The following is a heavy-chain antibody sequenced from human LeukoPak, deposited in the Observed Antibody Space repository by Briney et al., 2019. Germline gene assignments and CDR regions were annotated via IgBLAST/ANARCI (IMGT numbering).Heavy chain of an antibody. D-gene: IGHD3-16*01. CDR3: ARDWKITFGGVTGY. CDR2: ISAYNGNT. Sequence: ASVKVSCKASGYTFTSYGISWARQAPGQGLEWMGWISAYNGNTNYAQKLQGRVTMTTDTSTSTAYMELRSLRSDDTAVYYCARDWKITFGGVTGYWGQGTLVTVSS. J-gene: IGHJ4*02. V-gene: IGHV1-18*01. CDR1: GYTFTSYG.